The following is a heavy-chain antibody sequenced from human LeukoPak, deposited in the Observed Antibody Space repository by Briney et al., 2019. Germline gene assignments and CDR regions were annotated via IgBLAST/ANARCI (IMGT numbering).Heavy chain of an antibody. D-gene: IGHD3-22*01. CDR3: AKDRLGLYYYDSSGYYGGDY. Sequence: GGSLRLSCAASGFTFSSYAMSWVRQAPGKGLEWVSAISGSGGSTYYADSVKGRFTISRDNSKNTLYLQMNSLRAEDTAVYYCAKDRLGLYYYDSSGYYGGDYWGQGALVTVSS. CDR1: GFTFSSYA. V-gene: IGHV3-23*01. J-gene: IGHJ4*02. CDR2: ISGSGGST.